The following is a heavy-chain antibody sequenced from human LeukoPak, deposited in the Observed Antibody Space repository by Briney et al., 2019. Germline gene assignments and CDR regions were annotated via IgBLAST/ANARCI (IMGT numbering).Heavy chain of an antibody. CDR1: GGSISSYY. CDR2: IYYSGST. D-gene: IGHD5-18*01. Sequence: SETLSLTCTVSGGSISSYYWSWIRQPPGKGLEWIGYIYYSGSTNYNPSLKSRVTISVDTSKNQFSLKLSSVTAADTAVYYCARAARGYSFLWGQGTLVTVSS. V-gene: IGHV4-59*01. CDR3: ARAARGYSFL. J-gene: IGHJ4*02.